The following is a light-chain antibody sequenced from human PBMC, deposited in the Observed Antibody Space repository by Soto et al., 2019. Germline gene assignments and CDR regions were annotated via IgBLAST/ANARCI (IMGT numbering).Light chain of an antibody. V-gene: IGKV3-20*01. CDR3: QQYGTSGT. J-gene: IGKJ1*01. CDR2: GAS. Sequence: IVLTQCPGTMSLAPEGRATLSCRASQSVSNNYLAWYQQKPGQAPRLLIYGASNRATVIPDRSSGSGSGTDFTITISRLEPEEFAVYCCQQYGTSGTVGQGTKVDIK. CDR1: QSVSNNY.